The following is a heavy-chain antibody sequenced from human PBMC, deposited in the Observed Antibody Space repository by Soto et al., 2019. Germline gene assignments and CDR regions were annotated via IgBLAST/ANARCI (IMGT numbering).Heavy chain of an antibody. CDR1: GGSFSGYY. V-gene: IGHV4-59*12. Sequence: PSETLSLTCAVYGGSFSGYYWSWIRQPPGKGLEWIGYIYYSGSTFYNPSLKSRLTISVDTSKNQFSLKLSSVTAADTAVYYCARGLGTTFYYYFDYWGQGTQVTVSS. CDR2: IYYSGST. D-gene: IGHD7-27*01. J-gene: IGHJ4*02. CDR3: ARGLGTTFYYYFDY.